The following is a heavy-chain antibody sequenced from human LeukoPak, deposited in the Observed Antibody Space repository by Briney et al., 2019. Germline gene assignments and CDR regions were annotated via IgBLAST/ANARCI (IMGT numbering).Heavy chain of an antibody. CDR2: IYYSGST. CDR1: GGSFNTYY. CDR3: ARGEDFGYYFDY. J-gene: IGHJ4*02. Sequence: SETLSLTCTVSGGSFNTYYWSWIRQPPGKGLEWLGYIYYSGSTNYNPSLKSRVTISVDTSKNQFSLKLSSVTAADTAVYYCARGEDFGYYFDYWGQGTLVTVSS. V-gene: IGHV4-59*12. D-gene: IGHD3-10*01.